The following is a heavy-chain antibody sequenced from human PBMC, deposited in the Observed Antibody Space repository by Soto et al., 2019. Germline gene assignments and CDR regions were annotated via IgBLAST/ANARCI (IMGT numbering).Heavy chain of an antibody. V-gene: IGHV2-26*01. CDR1: GFSLSNARMG. D-gene: IGHD3-10*01. J-gene: IGHJ4*02. CDR3: ARIPRGADGSGSYDC. Sequence: VFSKESGPVLVKPTETLTLTCTVSGFSLSNARMGVSWIRQPPGKALEWLAHIFSNDEKSYSTSLKSRLTISKDSSKSQVVLTMTNMDPVDTATYYCARIPRGADGSGSYDCWGQGTLVTVSS. CDR2: IFSNDEK.